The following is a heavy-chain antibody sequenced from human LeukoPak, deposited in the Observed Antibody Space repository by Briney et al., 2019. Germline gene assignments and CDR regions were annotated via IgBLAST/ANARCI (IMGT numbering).Heavy chain of an antibody. CDR3: ACAVC. V-gene: IGHV3-7*01. Sequence: PGGSLRLSCAASGFNFRSQWMSWVRQAPGKGLEWVANIKEDGSAKSYVDSVRGRFTISRDNAKNSLYLQMNSLRAEDTAVYYCACAVCWGQGTLVAVSS. D-gene: IGHD2-8*01. J-gene: IGHJ4*02. CDR1: GFNFRSQW. CDR2: IKEDGSAK.